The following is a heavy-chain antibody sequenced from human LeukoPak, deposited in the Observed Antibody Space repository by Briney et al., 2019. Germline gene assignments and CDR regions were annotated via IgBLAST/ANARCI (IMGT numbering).Heavy chain of an antibody. J-gene: IGHJ5*02. Sequence: ASVKVSCKASGYTFTGYYLHWVRQAPGQGLEWMGCVNPNSGDTNYGQKFPGSVTMTRDTSMSAAYMEISRLTYDDTAVYYCGRGIQSFDPWGQGTLVTVSS. CDR3: GRGIQSFDP. CDR1: GYTFTGYY. CDR2: VNPNSGDT. V-gene: IGHV1-2*02.